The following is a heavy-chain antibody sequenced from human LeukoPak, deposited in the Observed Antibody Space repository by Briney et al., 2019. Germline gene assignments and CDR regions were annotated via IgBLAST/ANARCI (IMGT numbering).Heavy chain of an antibody. D-gene: IGHD3-22*01. CDR1: GGSISGYY. V-gene: IGHV4-34*01. CDR3: ASRATYYYDSSGYWGDY. CDR2: INHSGST. J-gene: IGHJ4*02. Sequence: SETLSLTCAVYGGSISGYYWSWIRQPPGKGLEWIGEINHSGSTNYNPSLKSRVTISVDTSKNQFSLKLSSVTAADTAVYYCASRATYYYDSSGYWGDYWVQGTLVTVSS.